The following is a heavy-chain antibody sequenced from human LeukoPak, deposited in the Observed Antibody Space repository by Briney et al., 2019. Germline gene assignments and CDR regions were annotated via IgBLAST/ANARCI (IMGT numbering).Heavy chain of an antibody. CDR3: ARAESYYYYYGMDV. CDR1: GYTFTGYY. Sequence: ASVKVSCKASGYTFTGYYMHWVRQAPAQGLEWMGWINPNSGGTNYAQKLQGWVTMTRDTSISTAYMELSRLRSDDTAVYYCARAESYYYYYGMDVWGQGTTVTVSS. J-gene: IGHJ6*02. CDR2: INPNSGGT. V-gene: IGHV1-2*04.